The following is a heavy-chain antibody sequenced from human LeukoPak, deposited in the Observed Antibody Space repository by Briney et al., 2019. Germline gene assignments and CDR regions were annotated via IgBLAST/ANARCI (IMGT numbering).Heavy chain of an antibody. Sequence: PGGSLRLSCAASGFTFSSYWMHWVRQAPGKGLVWVSRINSDGSSTSYADSVKGRFTISRDNAKNTLYLQMNSLRAEDTAVYYCARGYCSGGSCYRPDYWGQGTLVTVSS. CDR3: ARGYCSGGSCYRPDY. D-gene: IGHD2-15*01. J-gene: IGHJ4*02. CDR2: INSDGSST. CDR1: GFTFSSYW. V-gene: IGHV3-74*01.